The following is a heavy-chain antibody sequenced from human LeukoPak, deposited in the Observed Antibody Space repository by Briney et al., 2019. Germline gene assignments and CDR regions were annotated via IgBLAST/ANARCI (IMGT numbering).Heavy chain of an antibody. CDR1: GYTFTSYG. CDR3: ARGQLSYYYDSSGYFSAEYFQY. Sequence: ASVKVSCKASGYTFTSYGISWVRQAPGQGLEWMGWISAYNGNTNYAQKLQGRVTMTTDTSTSTAYMELRSLRSDDTAVYYCARGQLSYYYDSSGYFSAEYFQYWGQGTLVTVSS. V-gene: IGHV1-18*01. J-gene: IGHJ1*01. D-gene: IGHD3-22*01. CDR2: ISAYNGNT.